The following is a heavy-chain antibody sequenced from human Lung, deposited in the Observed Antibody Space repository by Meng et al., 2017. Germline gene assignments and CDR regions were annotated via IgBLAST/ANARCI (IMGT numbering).Heavy chain of an antibody. J-gene: IGHJ4*02. CDR3: ARGDYCGGDCHWFDY. D-gene: IGHD2-21*02. CDR1: GYTFTSYA. V-gene: IGHV1-3*01. Sequence: QVRLVQPGAEVKKAGASVKVSCKASGYTFTSYAMHWVRQAPGQRLEWMGWINAGNGNTKYSQKFQGRVTITRDTSASTAYMELSSLRSEDTAVYYCARGDYCGGDCHWFDYWGQGTLVTVSS. CDR2: INAGNGNT.